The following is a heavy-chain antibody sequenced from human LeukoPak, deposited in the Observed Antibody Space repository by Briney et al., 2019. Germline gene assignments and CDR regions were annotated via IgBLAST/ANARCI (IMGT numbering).Heavy chain of an antibody. CDR3: ARWRHSSGYYYDD. D-gene: IGHD3-22*01. J-gene: IGHJ4*02. Sequence: GGSLRLSCAASRFTFSSYAMHWVRQAPGKGLEWVAVISYDGSNKYYADSVKGRFTISRDNSKNTLYLQMGSLRAEDMAVYYCARWRHSSGYYYDDWGQGTLVTVSS. CDR1: RFTFSSYA. V-gene: IGHV3-30*14. CDR2: ISYDGSNK.